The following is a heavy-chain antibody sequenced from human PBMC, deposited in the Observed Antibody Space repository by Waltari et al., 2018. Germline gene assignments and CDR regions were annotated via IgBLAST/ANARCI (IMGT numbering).Heavy chain of an antibody. V-gene: IGHV3-15*01. D-gene: IGHD6-13*01. CDR2: IKSKTDGGTT. Sequence: EVQLLESGGGLVQPGGSLRLSCAASGFTFSSYAMSWVRQAPGKGLEWVGRIKSKTDGGTTDYAAPVKGRFTISRDDSKNTLYLQMNSLKTEDTAVYYCTTSIAAAGRFDYWGQGTLVTVSS. J-gene: IGHJ4*02. CDR3: TTSIAAAGRFDY. CDR1: GFTFSSYA.